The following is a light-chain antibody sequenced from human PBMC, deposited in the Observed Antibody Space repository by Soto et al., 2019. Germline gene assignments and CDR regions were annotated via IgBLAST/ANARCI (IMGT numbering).Light chain of an antibody. CDR2: GAS. J-gene: IGKJ2*01. CDR3: QSYNDWPFT. Sequence: EIVMTQSPATLSVSPGERVTLSCRASESLSTYLAWYQQKPGQAPRLLIYGASTKATGIPARFSGSGSATDCTLTISSLQSEEFAGYYCQSYNDWPFTFGQGTKLEI. V-gene: IGKV3-15*01. CDR1: ESLSTY.